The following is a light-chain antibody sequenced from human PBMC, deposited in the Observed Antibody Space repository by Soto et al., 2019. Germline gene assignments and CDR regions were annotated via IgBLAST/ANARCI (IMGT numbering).Light chain of an antibody. CDR2: GAF. CDR3: QQYGSSGLT. CDR1: QSVSSSY. J-gene: IGKJ4*01. Sequence: EIVLTQSPGTLSLSPGERATLSCRASQSVSSSYLAWYQQKPGQAPRLLIYGAFSRPTGIPDTFSGSGSGTDFTLIISRLEPEDVAVYYWQQYGSSGLTLGAGTKVEIK. V-gene: IGKV3-20*01.